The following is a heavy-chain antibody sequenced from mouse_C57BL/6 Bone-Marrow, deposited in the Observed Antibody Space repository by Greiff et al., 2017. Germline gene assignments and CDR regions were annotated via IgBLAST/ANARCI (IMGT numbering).Heavy chain of an antibody. CDR3: AGNDYYGSSFYYYAMDY. V-gene: IGHV1-76*01. CDR1: GYTFTDYY. Sequence: VQLQQSGAELVRPGASVKLSCKASGYTFTDYYINWVKQRPGQGLEWIARIYPGSGNTYYNEKFKGKATLTAEKSSSTAYMQLRSLTSEDSAVYCCAGNDYYGSSFYYYAMDYWGQGTSVTVSS. J-gene: IGHJ4*01. CDR2: IYPGSGNT. D-gene: IGHD1-1*01.